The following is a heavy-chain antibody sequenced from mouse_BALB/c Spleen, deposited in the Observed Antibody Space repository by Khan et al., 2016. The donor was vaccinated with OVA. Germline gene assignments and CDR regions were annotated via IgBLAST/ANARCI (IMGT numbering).Heavy chain of an antibody. J-gene: IGHJ4*01. Sequence: QIQLVQSGPELKKPGETVRISCKASGYTFTTAGIQWVQKMPGKGLKWIGWINTHSGVPKYAEDFKGRFAFSLEISVNPAYLQITTLKNEDTAKYFCARGGAAYYRNDGGAMEYWGQGTSVTVSS. CDR1: GYTFTTAG. D-gene: IGHD2-14*01. CDR3: ARGGAAYYRNDGGAMEY. V-gene: IGHV9-4*02. CDR2: INTHSGVP.